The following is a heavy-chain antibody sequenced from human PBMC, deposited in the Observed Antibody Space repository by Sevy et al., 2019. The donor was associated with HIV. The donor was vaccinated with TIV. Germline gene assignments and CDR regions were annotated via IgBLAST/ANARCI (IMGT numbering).Heavy chain of an antibody. CDR1: GFTFSSYW. CDR2: IKQDGSGK. J-gene: IGHJ4*02. CDR3: ARIIAAAGEGCFDY. Sequence: GGSLRLSCAASGFTFSSYWMSWVRQAPGKGLEWVANIKQDGSGKYYVDSVKGRFTISRDNAKNSLYLQMNSLRAEDTAVYYCARIIAAAGEGCFDYWGQGTLVTVSS. V-gene: IGHV3-7*01. D-gene: IGHD6-13*01.